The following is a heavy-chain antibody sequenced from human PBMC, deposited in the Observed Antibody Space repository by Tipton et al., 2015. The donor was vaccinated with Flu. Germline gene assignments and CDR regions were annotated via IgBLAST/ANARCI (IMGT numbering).Heavy chain of an antibody. J-gene: IGHJ4*02. CDR3: ARDARVWGIVVVPAAIYASNDY. CDR2: ISAYNGNT. D-gene: IGHD2-2*02. CDR1: GYTFTSYG. V-gene: IGHV1-18*01. Sequence: QVQLVQSGAEVKKPGASVKVSCKASGYTFTSYGISWVRQAPGQGLEWMGWISAYNGNTNYAQKLQGRVTMTTDTSTSTAYMELRSLRSDDTAVYYCARDARVWGIVVVPAAIYASNDYWGQGTLVTVSS.